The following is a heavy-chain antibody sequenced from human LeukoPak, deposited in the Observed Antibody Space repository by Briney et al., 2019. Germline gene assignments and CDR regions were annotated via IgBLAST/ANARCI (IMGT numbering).Heavy chain of an antibody. CDR3: ARGGPWMIAFGGAPDAFDI. D-gene: IGHD3-16*01. J-gene: IGHJ3*02. V-gene: IGHV3-23*01. CDR1: GFTFRTFA. CDR2: ISDSGVST. Sequence: GGSLRLSCTVAGFTFRTFAMSWVRQAPGKGLEWVSGISDSGVSTYYADSVKGRFTISRDISNNTLYLQMSSLRAEDTAVYYCARGGPWMIAFGGAPDAFDIWGQGTMFTVSS.